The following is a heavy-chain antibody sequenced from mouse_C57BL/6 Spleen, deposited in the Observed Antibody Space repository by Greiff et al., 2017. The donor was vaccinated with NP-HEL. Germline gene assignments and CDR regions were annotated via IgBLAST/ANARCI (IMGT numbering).Heavy chain of an antibody. V-gene: IGHV1-80*01. CDR3: ARRGDWDGYFDV. CDR2: IYPGDGDT. D-gene: IGHD4-1*01. CDR1: GYAFSSYW. J-gene: IGHJ1*03. Sequence: VQLQQSGAELVKPGASVKISCKASGYAFSSYWMNWVKQRPGKGLEWIGQIYPGDGDTNYNGKFKGKATLTADKSSSTAYMQLSSLTSEDSAVYFCARRGDWDGYFDVWGTGTTVTVSS.